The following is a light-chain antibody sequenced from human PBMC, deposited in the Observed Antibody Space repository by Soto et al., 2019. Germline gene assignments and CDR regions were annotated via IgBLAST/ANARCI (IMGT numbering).Light chain of an antibody. V-gene: IGLV2-11*01. CDR1: SSDVGGYNY. CDR2: EVL. J-gene: IGLJ2*01. CDR3: CSYAGNLAL. Sequence: QSALTQPASVSGSPGQSITISCTGTSSDVGGYNYVSWYQHHPGEVPKLMIFEVLKRPSGVPDRFSGSKSGNTASLTISGLQAEDEADYYCCSYAGNLALFGGGTKVTVL.